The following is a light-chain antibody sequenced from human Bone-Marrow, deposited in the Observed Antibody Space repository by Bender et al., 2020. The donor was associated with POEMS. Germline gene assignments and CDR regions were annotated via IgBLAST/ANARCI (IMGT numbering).Light chain of an antibody. V-gene: IGLV2-14*03. CDR2: DVS. Sequence: QSALTQPASVSGSPGQSITISCTGTSSDIGAYSYVSWYQQHPGKAPKLMIYDVSYRPSGVSDRFSGSKSGNTASLTISGLRPEDEADYYCSSKASSSLYVFGPGTKVTVL. CDR3: SSKASSSLYV. J-gene: IGLJ1*01. CDR1: SSDIGAYSY.